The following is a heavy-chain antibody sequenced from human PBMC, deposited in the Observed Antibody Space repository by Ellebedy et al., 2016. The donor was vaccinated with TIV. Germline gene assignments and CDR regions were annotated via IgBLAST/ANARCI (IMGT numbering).Heavy chain of an antibody. CDR2: INPSGGST. Sequence: GESLKISCAASGFTFSGSAIHWMRQAPGQGLEWMGIINPSGGSTSYAQKFQGRVTMTRDTSTTTVYMELSSLRSDDTAVYYCASGFDNSGCLDFWGQGTLVTVSS. CDR1: GFTFSGSA. V-gene: IGHV1-46*01. J-gene: IGHJ4*02. CDR3: ASGFDNSGCLDF. D-gene: IGHD3-22*01.